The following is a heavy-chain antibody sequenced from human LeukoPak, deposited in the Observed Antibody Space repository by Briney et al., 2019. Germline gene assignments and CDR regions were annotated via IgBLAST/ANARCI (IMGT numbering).Heavy chain of an antibody. CDR3: ARGAYYDILTGYGGAFDI. Sequence: GASVKVSCKASGYTFTSYYMHWVRQAPGQGLEWMGIINPSGGSTSYAQKFQSRVTMTRDTSTSTVYMELRSLRSEDTAVYYCARGAYYDILTGYGGAFDIWGQGTMVTVSS. J-gene: IGHJ3*02. CDR2: INPSGGST. D-gene: IGHD3-9*01. V-gene: IGHV1-46*01. CDR1: GYTFTSYY.